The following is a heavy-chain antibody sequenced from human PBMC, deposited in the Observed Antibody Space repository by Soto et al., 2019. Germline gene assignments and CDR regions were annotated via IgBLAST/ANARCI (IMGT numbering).Heavy chain of an antibody. Sequence: QVQLQESGPGLVKPSQTLSLTCLVSGASVSGDGSYCSWIRQQPGKGLEFIGYIHNSGSTYSNPSLESLGAMSIDTSKNQFSLRMISVTAADSAVYFCARDLGSEQRLFDNWGQGILVTVSS. J-gene: IGHJ4*02. V-gene: IGHV4-31*01. CDR3: ARDLGSEQRLFDN. CDR1: GASVSGDGSY. CDR2: IHNSGST. D-gene: IGHD3-22*01.